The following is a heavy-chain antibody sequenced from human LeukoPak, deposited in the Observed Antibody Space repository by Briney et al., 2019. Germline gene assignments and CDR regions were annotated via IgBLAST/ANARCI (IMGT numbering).Heavy chain of an antibody. J-gene: IGHJ3*01. Sequence: GGSLRLSCAASGFTFSSYSMNWVRQAPGKGLEWVSSISSSSSYIYYADSVKGRFTISRDNAKNSLYLQMNSLRAEDTAVYYCARDLLSYGENWFDPWGQGTMVTVSS. V-gene: IGHV3-21*01. CDR2: ISSSSSYI. CDR1: GFTFSSYS. CDR3: ARDLLSYGENWFDP. D-gene: IGHD4-17*01.